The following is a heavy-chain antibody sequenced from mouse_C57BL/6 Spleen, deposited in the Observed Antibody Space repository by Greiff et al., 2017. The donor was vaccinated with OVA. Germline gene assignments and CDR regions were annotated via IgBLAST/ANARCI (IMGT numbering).Heavy chain of an antibody. V-gene: IGHV1-50*01. D-gene: IGHD2-4*01. Sequence: VQLQQPGAELVKPGASVKLSCKASGYTFTSYWMQWVKQRPGQGLEWIGEIDPSDSYTNYNQKFKGKATLTVDTSSSPAYMQLSSLTSDDSAVYYGARFYYDYVYAIDYWGQGTTVTVSS. CDR2: IDPSDSYT. CDR1: GYTFTSYW. CDR3: ARFYYDYVYAIDY. J-gene: IGHJ4*01.